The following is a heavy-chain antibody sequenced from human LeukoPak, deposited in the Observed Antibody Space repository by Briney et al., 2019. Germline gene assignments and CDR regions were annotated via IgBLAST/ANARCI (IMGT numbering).Heavy chain of an antibody. CDR1: GGSISSYY. CDR3: ARSYSSSNDWFDP. D-gene: IGHD6-6*01. V-gene: IGHV4-59*01. J-gene: IGHJ5*02. CDR2: IYYSGST. Sequence: PSETLSLTCTVSGGSISSYYWSWIRQPPGEGLEWIGYIYYSGSTNYNPSLKSRVTISVDTSKNQFSLKLSSVTAADTAVYYCARSYSSSNDWFDPWGQGTLVTVSS.